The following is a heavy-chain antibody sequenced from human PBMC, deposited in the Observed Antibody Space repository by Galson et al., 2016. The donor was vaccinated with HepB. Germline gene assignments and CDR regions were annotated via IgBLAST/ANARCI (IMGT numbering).Heavy chain of an antibody. Sequence: ETLSLTCTVSGDSISGYYWGWIRQSPGKGLQWIGEVNDRGRSADNPSLKSRLKMSVDTSKNQFSLSLASVTAADTAKYYCSRADVFSASGNYYNWFDPWGQGILVIVSS. CDR3: SRADVFSASGNYYNWFDP. CDR1: GDSISGYY. D-gene: IGHD3-10*01. CDR2: VNDRGRS. J-gene: IGHJ5*02. V-gene: IGHV4-59*01.